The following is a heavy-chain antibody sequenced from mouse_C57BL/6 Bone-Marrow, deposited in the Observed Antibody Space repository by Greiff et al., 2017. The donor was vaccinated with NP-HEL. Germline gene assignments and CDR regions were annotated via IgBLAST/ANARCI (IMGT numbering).Heavy chain of an antibody. CDR2: IYPRSGNT. Sequence: VKLMESGAELARPGASVKLSCKASGYTFTSYGISWVKQRTGQGLEWIGEIYPRSGNTYYNEKFKGKATLTADKSSSTAYMELRSLTSEDSAVYFCARPVRWYFDVWGTGTTVTVSS. D-gene: IGHD2-14*01. CDR3: ARPVRWYFDV. V-gene: IGHV1-81*01. J-gene: IGHJ1*03. CDR1: GYTFTSYG.